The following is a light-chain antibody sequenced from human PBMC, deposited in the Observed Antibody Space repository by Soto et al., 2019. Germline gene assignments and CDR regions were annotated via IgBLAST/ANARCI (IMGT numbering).Light chain of an antibody. CDR1: QSVDSN. CDR3: QQYNDWPLT. V-gene: IGKV3D-15*01. Sequence: EIVMTQSPSTLSVSAGDGATLSWRASQSVDSNLAWYQQKPGQTPRLLIYGASTRPTGIPARFSGSGYGTEFTLTISSLQSEDSAVYYCQQYNDWPLTFGGGTKVDIK. J-gene: IGKJ4*01. CDR2: GAS.